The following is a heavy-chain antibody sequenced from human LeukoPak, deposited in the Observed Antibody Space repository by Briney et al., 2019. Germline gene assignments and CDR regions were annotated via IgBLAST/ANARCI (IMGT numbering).Heavy chain of an antibody. D-gene: IGHD2-21*02. V-gene: IGHV3-30-3*01. CDR3: ARGFVLGAAKNYFDY. CDR2: ISYDGTNK. CDR1: GFTFTNYA. J-gene: IGHJ4*02. Sequence: GGSLRLSCAASGFTFTNYALHWVRQAPGKGLEWVAVISYDGTNKYYADSVKGLFTISRDNSKNTLSLQMNSLRAEDTALYYCARGFVLGAAKNYFDYWGQGALVTVSS.